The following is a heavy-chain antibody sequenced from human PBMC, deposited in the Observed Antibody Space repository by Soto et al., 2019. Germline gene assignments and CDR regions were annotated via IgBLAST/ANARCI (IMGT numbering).Heavy chain of an antibody. CDR1: GYTFSNYG. CDR3: ARDHSSRWHDFDY. Sequence: ASVKVSCKASGYTFSNYGINWVRQAPGQGLEWMGWISGYNGNTNYAQKFQDRVTMTTDTSASTAYMELWSLRSDDTAMYYCARDHSSRWHDFDYWGQGTLVTVYS. J-gene: IGHJ4*02. D-gene: IGHD6-13*01. CDR2: ISGYNGNT. V-gene: IGHV1-18*01.